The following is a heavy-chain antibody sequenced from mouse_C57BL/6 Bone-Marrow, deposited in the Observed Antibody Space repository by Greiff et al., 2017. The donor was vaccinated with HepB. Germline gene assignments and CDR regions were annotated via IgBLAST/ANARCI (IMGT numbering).Heavy chain of an antibody. V-gene: IGHV1-50*01. Sequence: VQLQQPGAELVKPGASVKLSCKASGYTFTSYWMQWVKQRPGQGLEWIGEIDPSDSYTNYNQKFKGKATLTVDTSSSTAYMQLSSLTSEDSAVYYCASGADRFAYLGQGTLVTVSA. CDR1: GYTFTSYW. D-gene: IGHD3-3*01. J-gene: IGHJ3*01. CDR2: IDPSDSYT. CDR3: ASGADRFAY.